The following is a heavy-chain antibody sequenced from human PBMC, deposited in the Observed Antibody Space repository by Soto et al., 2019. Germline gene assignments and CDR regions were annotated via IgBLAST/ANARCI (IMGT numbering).Heavy chain of an antibody. CDR1: GYTFTGHQ. CDR3: GRGRNMVSPGT. D-gene: IGHD1-1*01. V-gene: IGHV1-2*02. J-gene: IGHJ4*02. Sequence: QVQLVQSGAEVKKPGASVKVSCKASGYTFTGHQMHWVRQAPGQGLEWMGWINPNSGGTNYAQKFQGRVPRPRDTPITKAYMELNRRTSADTAVYSCGRGRNMVSPGTGGRGTLVGVST. CDR2: INPNSGGT.